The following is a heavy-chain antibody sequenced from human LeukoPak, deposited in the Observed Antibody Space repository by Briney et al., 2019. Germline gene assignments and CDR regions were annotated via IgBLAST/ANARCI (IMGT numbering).Heavy chain of an antibody. CDR2: ISSSSSYI. D-gene: IGHD5-18*01. CDR1: GFTFSSYS. V-gene: IGHV3-21*01. J-gene: IGHJ6*03. CDR3: AGPRRIQLWLGEGYYYYYMDV. Sequence: GGSLRLSCAASGFTFSSYSMNWGRQAPGKGLEWVSSISSSSSYIYYADSVKGRVTISRDNAKNSLYLQMNSLRAEDTAVYYCAGPRRIQLWLGEGYYYYYMDVWGKGTTVTVSS.